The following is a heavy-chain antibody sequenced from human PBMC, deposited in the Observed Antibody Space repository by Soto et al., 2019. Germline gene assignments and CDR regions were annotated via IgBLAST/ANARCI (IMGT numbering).Heavy chain of an antibody. V-gene: IGHV3-72*01. CDR3: ASSITQMFTA. J-gene: IGHJ5*02. CDR1: GFSVSDHF. D-gene: IGHD3-10*02. CDR2: ITNRATGDTT. Sequence: EVQLVESGGGLVQPGGSLRLSCTASGFSVSDHFMDWVRQTPGKGLEWLGQITNRATGDTTFYAASVKGRFTVSKDESRTSVHLQMNSLKTEDTAVYYCASSITQMFTAWGQGTLVAVAS.